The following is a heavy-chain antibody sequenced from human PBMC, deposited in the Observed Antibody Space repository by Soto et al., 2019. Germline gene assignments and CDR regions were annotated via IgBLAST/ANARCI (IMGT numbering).Heavy chain of an antibody. CDR1: GGSISSGGYY. D-gene: IGHD3-16*01. V-gene: IGHV4-31*03. J-gene: IGHJ6*03. Sequence: QVQLQESGPGLVKPSQTLSLTCTVSGGSISSGGYYWGWIRQHPGKAPEWIGYIYYSGSTYYNPSLKSRVTISVDTSKNQFSLKLSSVTAADTAVYYCVRSIITDTLPYYYYYYMDVWGKGTTVTVSS. CDR3: VRSIITDTLPYYYYYYMDV. CDR2: IYYSGST.